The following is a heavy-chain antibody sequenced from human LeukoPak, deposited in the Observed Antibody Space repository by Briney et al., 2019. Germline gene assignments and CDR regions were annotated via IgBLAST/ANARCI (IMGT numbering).Heavy chain of an antibody. CDR3: AKKGSDYGDHILYYYYMDV. V-gene: IGHV3-23*01. Sequence: AGGSLRLSCAASGFTFSNAWMSWVRQAPGKGLEWVSAISGSGGSTYYADSVKGRFTISRDNSKNTLYLQMNSLRAEDTAVYYCAKKGSDYGDHILYYYYMDVWGKGTTVTISS. CDR1: GFTFSNAW. CDR2: ISGSGGST. J-gene: IGHJ6*03. D-gene: IGHD4-17*01.